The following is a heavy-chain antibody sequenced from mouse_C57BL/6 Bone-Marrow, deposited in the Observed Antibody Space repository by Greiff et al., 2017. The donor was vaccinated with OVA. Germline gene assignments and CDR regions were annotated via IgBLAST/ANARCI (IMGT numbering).Heavy chain of an antibody. CDR1: GFSFTDYY. V-gene: IGHV7-3*01. CDR2: ISNKANGYTT. Sequence: EVQRVESGGGLVQPGGSLSLSCAASGFSFTDYYMSWVRQPPGKALEWLGFISNKANGYTTESSASVKGRFTISRDNSQSILYLQMNALRAKDSATYYSARDRGVTTRYYFDYWGQGTTLTVSS. CDR3: ARDRGVTTRYYFDY. J-gene: IGHJ2*01. D-gene: IGHD2-2*01.